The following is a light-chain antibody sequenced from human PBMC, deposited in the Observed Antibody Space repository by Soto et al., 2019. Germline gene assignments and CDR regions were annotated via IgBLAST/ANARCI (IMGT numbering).Light chain of an antibody. CDR3: LQYVSSPWT. CDR1: QTVGGRY. CDR2: GAS. Sequence: EIVLTQSAATLSLSPGERATLSCRASQTVGGRYLAWFQQKPGQTPRLLIYGASTRAAGVPDGFSGSGSGTDFSRTINRLEPEDFAVYYCLQYVSSPWTFGQGTNVEV. J-gene: IGKJ1*01. V-gene: IGKV3-20*01.